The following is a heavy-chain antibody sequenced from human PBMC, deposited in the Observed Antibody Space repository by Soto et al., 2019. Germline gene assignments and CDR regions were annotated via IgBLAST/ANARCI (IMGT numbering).Heavy chain of an antibody. CDR1: GFTFNTYF. CDR3: AIDTSNSFDY. Sequence: HVQLLQSGGELKKPGASVKVSCNTSGFTFNTYFISWVRQAPQQGLEWMGWISPYTGNTKYGEKFQGRVTLTTDTITRTAYMELRNLRIDGTAVYYCAIDTSNSFDYCGQGTLLTLSS. CDR2: ISPYTGNT. D-gene: IGHD2-2*01. J-gene: IGHJ4*02. V-gene: IGHV1-18*01.